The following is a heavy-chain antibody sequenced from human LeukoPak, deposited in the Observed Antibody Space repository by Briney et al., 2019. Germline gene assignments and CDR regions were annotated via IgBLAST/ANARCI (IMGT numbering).Heavy chain of an antibody. Sequence: SETLSLTCTVSGGSISSYYWSWIRQPPGKGLEWIGYIYYSGSTYYNPSLKSRVTISVDTSKNQFSLKLSSVTAADTAVYYCARGFGDYGEYYFDYWGQGTLVTVSS. CDR3: ARGFGDYGEYYFDY. D-gene: IGHD4-17*01. J-gene: IGHJ4*02. V-gene: IGHV4-30-4*08. CDR2: IYYSGST. CDR1: GGSISSYY.